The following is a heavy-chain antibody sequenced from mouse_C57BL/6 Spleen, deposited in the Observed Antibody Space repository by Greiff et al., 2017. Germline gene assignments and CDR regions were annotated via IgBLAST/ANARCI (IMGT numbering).Heavy chain of an antibody. CDR2: IDPETGGT. CDR1: GYTFTDYE. Sequence: VQRVESGAELVRPGASVTLSCKASGYTFTDYEMHWVKQTPVHGLEWIGAIDPETGGTAYNQKFKGKAILTADKSSSTAYMELRSLTSEDSAVYYCTRWITTVERYFDVWGTGTTVTVSS. CDR3: TRWITTVERYFDV. D-gene: IGHD1-1*01. J-gene: IGHJ1*03. V-gene: IGHV1-15*01.